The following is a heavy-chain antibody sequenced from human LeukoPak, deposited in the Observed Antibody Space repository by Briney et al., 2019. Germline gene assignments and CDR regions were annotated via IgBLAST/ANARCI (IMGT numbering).Heavy chain of an antibody. Sequence: GGSLRLSCAASGFTFSSYGMHWVRQAPGKGLEWVAFIRNDGSNKYYADSVKGRFTISGDNSKNTLYLQMNSLRAEDTAVYYCAKGYSSGWFYYWGQGTLVTVSS. CDR1: GFTFSSYG. CDR2: IRNDGSNK. J-gene: IGHJ4*02. D-gene: IGHD6-19*01. CDR3: AKGYSSGWFYY. V-gene: IGHV3-30*02.